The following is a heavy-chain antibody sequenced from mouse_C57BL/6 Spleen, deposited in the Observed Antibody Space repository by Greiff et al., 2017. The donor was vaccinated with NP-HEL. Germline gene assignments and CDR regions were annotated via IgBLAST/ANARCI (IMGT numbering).Heavy chain of an antibody. Sequence: VQLQQSGAELARPGASVKMSCKASGYTFTSYTMHWVKQRPGQGLEWIGYINPSSGYTKYNQKFKDKATLTADKSSSTAYMQLSSLTCEDSAVYYCARGAAQATYAMDYWGQGTSVTVSS. V-gene: IGHV1-4*01. CDR3: ARGAAQATYAMDY. J-gene: IGHJ4*01. D-gene: IGHD3-2*02. CDR2: INPSSGYT. CDR1: GYTFTSYT.